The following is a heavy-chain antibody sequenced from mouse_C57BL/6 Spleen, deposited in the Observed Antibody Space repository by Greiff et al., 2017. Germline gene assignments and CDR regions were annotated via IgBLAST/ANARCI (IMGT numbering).Heavy chain of an antibody. V-gene: IGHV1-78*01. D-gene: IGHD1-1*01. Sequence: QVQLQQSDAELVKPGASVKISCKVSGYTFTDHTIHWMKQRPEQGLEWIGYIYPRAGSTTYNEKFKGKATLTADKSSSTAYMQLNSLTSEDSAVYCSGRQYYGSTSGFAYWGQGTLVTVSA. CDR2: IYPRAGST. J-gene: IGHJ3*01. CDR3: GRQYYGSTSGFAY. CDR1: GYTFTDHT.